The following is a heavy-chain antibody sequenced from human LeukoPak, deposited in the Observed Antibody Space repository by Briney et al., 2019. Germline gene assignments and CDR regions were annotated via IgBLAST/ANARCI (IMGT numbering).Heavy chain of an antibody. V-gene: IGHV4-34*01. CDR2: INHSGST. J-gene: IGHJ4*02. CDR1: GGSFSGYY. Sequence: SETLSLTCAVYGGSFSGYYWSWIRQPPGKGLEWIGEINHSGSTNYNPSLKSRVTISVDTSKNQFSLRLSSVTAADTAVYYCARVGVRELVLNFDYWGQGTLVTVSS. CDR3: ARVGVRELVLNFDY. D-gene: IGHD6-13*01.